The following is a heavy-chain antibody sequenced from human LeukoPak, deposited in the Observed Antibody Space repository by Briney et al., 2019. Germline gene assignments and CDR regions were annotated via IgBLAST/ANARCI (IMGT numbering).Heavy chain of an antibody. J-gene: IGHJ4*02. D-gene: IGHD1-26*01. CDR3: ARWLPLSVGYYFDY. Sequence: PSQTLSLTCSISGGSISSGGYYWSWIRQHPGKGLEWSGYIYYNGRPYYNPSFTSRVTISLDTSKNHFSLKLRSVTAADTAVHYCARWLPLSVGYYFDYWGQGTLVTVSS. V-gene: IGHV4-31*03. CDR1: GGSISSGGYY. CDR2: IYYNGRP.